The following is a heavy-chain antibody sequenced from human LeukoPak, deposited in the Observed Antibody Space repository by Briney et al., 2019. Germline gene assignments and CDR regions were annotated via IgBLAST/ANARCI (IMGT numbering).Heavy chain of an antibody. J-gene: IGHJ6*02. CDR1: GFTFSSYA. CDR3: ANVFGVSYYYGMDV. D-gene: IGHD3-10*01. CDR2: ISGSGGST. Sequence: PGGSLRLSCAASGFTFSSYAMSWVRQAPGKGLEWVSDISGSGGSTYYADSVKGRFTISRDNSKNTLYLQMDSLRAEDTAVYYCANVFGVSYYYGMDVWGQGTTVTVSS. V-gene: IGHV3-23*01.